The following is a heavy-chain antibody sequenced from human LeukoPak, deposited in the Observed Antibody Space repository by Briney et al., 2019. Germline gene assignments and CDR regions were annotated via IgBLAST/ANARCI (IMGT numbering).Heavy chain of an antibody. D-gene: IGHD6-19*01. V-gene: IGHV1-69*13. J-gene: IGHJ6*02. CDR3: ARSPVAGDYYYYGMDV. CDR2: IIPIFGTA. CDR1: GGTFSSYA. Sequence: SVKVSCKASGGTFSSYAISWVRQAPGQGLEWMGGIIPIFGTANYAQKFQGRVTITADEPTSTAYMELSSLRSEDTAVYYCARSPVAGDYYYYGMDVWGQGTTVTVSS.